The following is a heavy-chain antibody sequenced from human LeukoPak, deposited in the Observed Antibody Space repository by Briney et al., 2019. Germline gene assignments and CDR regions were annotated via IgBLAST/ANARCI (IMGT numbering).Heavy chain of an antibody. CDR1: GXSISSYH. Sequence: PSETLSLTCTVSGXSISSYHGSWIRQPPGKGLEWIGYIYYSGSTNYNPSLKSRVTISVDTSKNQFSLKLNSVTAADTAVYYCARHLSTAASGTGIFDYWGQGTLVTVSS. D-gene: IGHD6-13*01. CDR2: IYYSGST. V-gene: IGHV4-59*08. CDR3: ARHLSTAASGTGIFDY. J-gene: IGHJ4*02.